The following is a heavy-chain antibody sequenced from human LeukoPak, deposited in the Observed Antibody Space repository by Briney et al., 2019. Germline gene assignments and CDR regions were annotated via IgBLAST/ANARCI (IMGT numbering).Heavy chain of an antibody. V-gene: IGHV1-8*03. D-gene: IGHD1-26*01. CDR1: GYTFSAYY. CDR3: SRGRKWEPHDAFDI. J-gene: IGHJ3*02. Sequence: ASVKVSCKASGYTFSAYYIHWVRQAPGQGLEWMGWMNPNSGNTGYAQKFQGRVTITRNTSISTAYMELSSLRSEDTAVYYCSRGRKWEPHDAFDIWGQGTMVSVSS. CDR2: MNPNSGNT.